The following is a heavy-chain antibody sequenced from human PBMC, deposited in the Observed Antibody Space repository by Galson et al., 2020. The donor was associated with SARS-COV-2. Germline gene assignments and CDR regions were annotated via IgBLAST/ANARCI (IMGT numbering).Heavy chain of an antibody. D-gene: IGHD2-15*01. J-gene: IGHJ6*02. V-gene: IGHV4-34*01. CDR2: INHSGST. CDR1: GGSFSGYY. CDR3: ARDGRLAVAATQKAPMDV. Sequence: SETLSLTCAVYGGSFSGYYWSWIRQPPGKGLEWIGEINHSGSTNYNPSLKSRVTISVDTSKNQFSLKLSSVTAADTAVYYCARDGRLAVAATQKAPMDVWGQGTTVTVSS.